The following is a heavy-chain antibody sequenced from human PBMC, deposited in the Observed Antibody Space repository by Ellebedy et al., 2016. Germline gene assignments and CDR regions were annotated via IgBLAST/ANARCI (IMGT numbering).Heavy chain of an antibody. V-gene: IGHV1-18*01. CDR2: ISTYNGNT. D-gene: IGHD5-12*01. Sequence: ASVKVSCKASGYTFTSYGISWVRRAPGQGLEWMGWISTYNGNTNYAQKLQGRVTMTTDTFTSTAYMELRSLRSDDTAVYYCARDEEGYRGYDEEGVFDYWGQGTLVTVSS. CDR1: GYTFTSYG. J-gene: IGHJ4*02. CDR3: ARDEEGYRGYDEEGVFDY.